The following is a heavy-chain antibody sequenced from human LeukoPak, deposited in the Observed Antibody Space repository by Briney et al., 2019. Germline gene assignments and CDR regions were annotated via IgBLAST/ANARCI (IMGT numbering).Heavy chain of an antibody. V-gene: IGHV3-23*01. J-gene: IGHJ4*02. Sequence: PGGSLRLSCAASGFTFSTYAMAWVRQAPGKGLEWVSSICKTGRATCYADSVKGRFTISRDISKDTLHLQMNSLRAEDTAVYYCAKPYSSGSDSSYSTFDYWGQGSLVTVSS. D-gene: IGHD3-10*01. CDR3: AKPYSSGSDSSYSTFDY. CDR2: ICKTGRAT. CDR1: GFTFSTYA.